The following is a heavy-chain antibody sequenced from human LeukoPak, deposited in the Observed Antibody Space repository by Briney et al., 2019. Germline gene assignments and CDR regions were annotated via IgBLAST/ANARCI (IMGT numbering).Heavy chain of an antibody. D-gene: IGHD4-17*01. CDR3: ARQSSYTVTTWKNDAFDI. V-gene: IGHV5-51*01. CDR2: IYPGDSDT. CDR1: GYSFTSYW. Sequence: GESLKISCKGSGYSFTSYWIGWVRQMPGKGLEWMGIIYPGDSDTRYSPSFQGQVTISADKSISTAYLQWSSLKASDTAMYYCARQSSYTVTTWKNDAFDIWGQGTMVTVSS. J-gene: IGHJ3*02.